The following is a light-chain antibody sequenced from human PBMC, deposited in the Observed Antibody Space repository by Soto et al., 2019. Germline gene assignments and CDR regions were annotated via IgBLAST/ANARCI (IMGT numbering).Light chain of an antibody. Sequence: EIVLTQSPATLSLSAGERATLSCRPSQILSPSYLAWYQHKPGQGPRLLLFAASSRATGDPDRFSGSGSGNDFTLTIARLEPEDSAVYYCQQYGRPPHSFGRGTHVVIK. J-gene: IGKJ2*03. V-gene: IGKV3-20*01. CDR3: QQYGRPPHS. CDR2: AAS. CDR1: QILSPSY.